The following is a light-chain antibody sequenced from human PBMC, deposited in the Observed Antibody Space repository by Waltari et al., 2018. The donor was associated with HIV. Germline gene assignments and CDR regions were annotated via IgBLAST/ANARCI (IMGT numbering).Light chain of an antibody. CDR1: QSFLHSNGFNY. Sequence: DLVLTQSPRSMPVTPGEPASISCRSSQSFLHSNGFNYLDWYLQRPGQSPQLLIYVGSIRASGVPDRFSGSGSGTDFTLKISRVEAEDVGVYYCMQALQTPLTFGGGTKVEIK. J-gene: IGKJ4*01. V-gene: IGKV2-28*01. CDR3: MQALQTPLT. CDR2: VGS.